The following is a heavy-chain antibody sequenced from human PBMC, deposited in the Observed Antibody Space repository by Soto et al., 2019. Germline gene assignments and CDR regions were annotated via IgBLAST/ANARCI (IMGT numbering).Heavy chain of an antibody. CDR2: IYYSGST. CDR1: GGSISSYY. Sequence: SETLSLTCTVSGGSISSYYWSWIRQPPGKGLEWIGYIYYSGSTNYNPSLKSRVTISVDTSKNQFSLKLSSVTAADTAVYYCARFASNYETGNYYYYYGMDVWGQGTTVTVSS. D-gene: IGHD4-4*01. CDR3: ARFASNYETGNYYYYYGMDV. J-gene: IGHJ6*02. V-gene: IGHV4-59*01.